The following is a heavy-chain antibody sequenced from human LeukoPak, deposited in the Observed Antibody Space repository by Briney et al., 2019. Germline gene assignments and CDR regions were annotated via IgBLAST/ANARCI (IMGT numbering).Heavy chain of an antibody. V-gene: IGHV3-15*07. Sequence: PGGSLRLSCAASGFIFSNAWMSWVRQAPGKGLEWVGRIRSKIDGGATDYAAPVKGRFTISRDDSKNTLYLQINSLKIEDTAMYYCYTSITDYWGQGTLVTVSS. CDR3: YTSITDY. CDR1: GFIFSNAW. J-gene: IGHJ4*02. CDR2: IRSKIDGGAT. D-gene: IGHD2-21*01.